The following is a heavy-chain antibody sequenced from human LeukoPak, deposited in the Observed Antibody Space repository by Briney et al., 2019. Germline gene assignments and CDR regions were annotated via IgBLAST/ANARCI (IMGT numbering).Heavy chain of an antibody. D-gene: IGHD5-18*01. CDR2: IYYSGST. CDR1: GASISSGSNY. J-gene: IGHJ4*02. CDR3: ARVTAAMVKTTHFDY. V-gene: IGHV4-39*01. Sequence: PSETLSLACSVSGASISSGSNYWGWIRQPPGKTLEWIGSIYYSGSTYYNPSLKSRVTISVDTSKNQFSLKLSSVTAADTAVYYCARVTAAMVKTTHFDYWGQGTLVTVSS.